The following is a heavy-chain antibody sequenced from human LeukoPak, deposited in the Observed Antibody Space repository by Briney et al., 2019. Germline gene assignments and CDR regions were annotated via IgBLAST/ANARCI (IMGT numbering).Heavy chain of an antibody. J-gene: IGHJ1*01. CDR3: AKGRGAHYYDSSGYGRGYFQH. CDR2: ISGSGGRT. D-gene: IGHD3-22*01. CDR1: GFTFSSYA. Sequence: GGSLRLSCAASGFTFSSYAMSWVRQAPGKGLEWVSAISGSGGRTYYADSVKGRFTISRDNSKNTLYLQMNSLRAEDTAVYYCAKGRGAHYYDSSGYGRGYFQHWGQGTLVTVSS. V-gene: IGHV3-23*01.